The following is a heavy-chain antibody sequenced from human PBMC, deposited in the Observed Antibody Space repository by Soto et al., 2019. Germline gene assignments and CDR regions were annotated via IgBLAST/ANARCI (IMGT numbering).Heavy chain of an antibody. CDR3: SRECPYYASSDSYLDY. Sequence: SQTLSLTCAISGDSVSDINAAWNWSRQSPSRGLEWLGRTYYRTKWYSDYAVSVKSRITVTPDTSKNQCSLHLNSVTPEYTAVYYCSRECPYYASSDSYLDYWGQGALVTVSS. CDR2: TYYRTKWYS. CDR1: GDSVSDINAA. J-gene: IGHJ4*02. D-gene: IGHD3-16*01. V-gene: IGHV6-1*01.